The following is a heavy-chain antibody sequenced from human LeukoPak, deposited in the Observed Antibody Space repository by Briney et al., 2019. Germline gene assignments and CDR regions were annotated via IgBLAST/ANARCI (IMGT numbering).Heavy chain of an antibody. Sequence: SETLSLTCAVHGGSFSGYYWSWIRQPPGKGLEWIGEINHSGSTNYNPSLKSRVTISVDTSKNQFSLKLSSVTAADTAVYYCARASGYPKVVISPLDYWGQGTLVTVSS. V-gene: IGHV4-34*01. J-gene: IGHJ4*02. D-gene: IGHD3-22*01. CDR3: ARASGYPKVVISPLDY. CDR1: GGSFSGYY. CDR2: INHSGST.